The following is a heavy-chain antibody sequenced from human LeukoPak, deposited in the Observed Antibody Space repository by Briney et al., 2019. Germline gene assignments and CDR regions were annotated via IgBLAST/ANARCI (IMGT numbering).Heavy chain of an antibody. CDR1: GFTFSDYY. CDR2: ISSSGSTI. CDR3: ARVDEKDAFDI. V-gene: IGHV3-11*04. J-gene: IGHJ3*02. Sequence: GGSLRLSCAASGFTFSDYYMSWIRQAPGKGPEWVSYISSSGSTIYYADSVKGRFTISRDNAKNSLYLQMNSLRVEDTAVYYCARVDEKDAFDIWGQGTVVTVSS.